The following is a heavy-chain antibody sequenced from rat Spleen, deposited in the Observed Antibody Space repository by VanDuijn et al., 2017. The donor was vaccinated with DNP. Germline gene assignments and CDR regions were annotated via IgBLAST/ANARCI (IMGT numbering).Heavy chain of an antibody. J-gene: IGHJ2*01. Sequence: EVQLQESGPGLVKPSQSLSLTCSVTGYSITSNYWGWIRKFPGNKMEWVGHISFSGSTFYNPSLKSRISITRDTSKNQFFLQLSSVTTEDTATYYCARWNIGTSTLDYWGQGVMVTVSS. CDR2: ISFSGST. CDR1: GYSITSNY. D-gene: IGHD1-5*01. V-gene: IGHV3-1*01. CDR3: ARWNIGTSTLDY.